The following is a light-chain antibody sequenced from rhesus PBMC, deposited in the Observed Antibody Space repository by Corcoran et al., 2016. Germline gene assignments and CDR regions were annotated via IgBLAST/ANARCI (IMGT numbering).Light chain of an antibody. CDR1: TSISNW. Sequence: DIQMTQSPSSLFASVVDTLTITSRASTSISNWYAWYQQKPGKSPKRLDFKTSSLKGGVPSRFSGGGSGTDFTLTITSLQSEDFATYYCQQSSSSPWAFGRGTKVEIK. J-gene: IGKJ1*01. CDR2: KTS. CDR3: QQSSSSPWA. V-gene: IGKV1-22*01.